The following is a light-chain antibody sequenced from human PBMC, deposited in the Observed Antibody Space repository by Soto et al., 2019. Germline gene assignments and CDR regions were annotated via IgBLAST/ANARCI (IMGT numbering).Light chain of an antibody. CDR2: AAS. Sequence: DIQLTQSPSFLSASVGDRVTITCRASQGISSYLAWYQQKPGKAPKLLIYAASTLQSGVPSRFSGTGSGKELTLTISSLQPEDFATYYCQQLNSYPRTFSQGTKVEIK. J-gene: IGKJ1*01. CDR1: QGISSY. V-gene: IGKV1-9*01. CDR3: QQLNSYPRT.